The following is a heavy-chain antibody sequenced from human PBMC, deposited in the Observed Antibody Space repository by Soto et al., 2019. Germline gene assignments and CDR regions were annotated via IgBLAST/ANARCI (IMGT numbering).Heavy chain of an antibody. V-gene: IGHV1-69*01. J-gene: IGHJ4*02. CDR2: IIPIFGTA. CDR1: GGTFSSYA. CDR3: ARGRYCSGGSCYLPSFDY. D-gene: IGHD2-15*01. Sequence: QVQLVQSGAEVKKPGSSVKVSCKASGGTFSSYAISWVRQAPGQGLEWMGGIIPIFGTANYAQKFQGRVTIIADESTSTAYMELSSLRSEDTAVYYCARGRYCSGGSCYLPSFDYWGQGTLVTVSS.